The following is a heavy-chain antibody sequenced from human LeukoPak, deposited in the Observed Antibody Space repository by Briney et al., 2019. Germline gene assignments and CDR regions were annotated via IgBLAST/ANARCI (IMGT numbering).Heavy chain of an antibody. V-gene: IGHV4-61*02. Sequence: SETLSLTCSVSGGSLRSGSYHWTWIRQPAGKGLEWIGRIFNGGSPNNGGSTNYNPSLKSRATISQDTSKNQFSLSLTSVTAADTAVYYCALRNFGNGFHIWGQGTLVTVSS. CDR3: ALRNFGNGFHI. CDR2: FNGGSPNNGGST. J-gene: IGHJ3*02. CDR1: GGSLRSGSYH. D-gene: IGHD3-3*01.